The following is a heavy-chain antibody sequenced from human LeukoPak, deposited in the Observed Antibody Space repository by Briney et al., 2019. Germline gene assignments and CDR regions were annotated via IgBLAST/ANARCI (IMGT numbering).Heavy chain of an antibody. Sequence: ASVKVSCKASGYTFTSYYMHWVRQAPGQGLEWMGIINPSGGSTSYAQKFQGRVTITRNTSISTAYMELSSLRSEDTAVYYCARGRSVRGLILTDAFDIWGQGTMVTVSS. D-gene: IGHD3-10*01. J-gene: IGHJ3*02. CDR3: ARGRSVRGLILTDAFDI. V-gene: IGHV1-46*01. CDR1: GYTFTSYY. CDR2: INPSGGST.